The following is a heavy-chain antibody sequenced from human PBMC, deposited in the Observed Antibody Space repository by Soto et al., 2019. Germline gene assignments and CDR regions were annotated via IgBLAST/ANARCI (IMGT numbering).Heavy chain of an antibody. J-gene: IGHJ4*02. Sequence: PSETLSLTCTVSGGSISNSDYFWAWMRQPPGKGLEWVGTISHTGSPRYNPSLKSRATISVDTSKNQFSLRLPSVTAAGTAVFYCASQLESTTYFDYWGRGTLVTVSS. V-gene: IGHV4-39*01. D-gene: IGHD1-1*01. CDR2: ISHTGSP. CDR3: ASQLESTTYFDY. CDR1: GGSISNSDYF.